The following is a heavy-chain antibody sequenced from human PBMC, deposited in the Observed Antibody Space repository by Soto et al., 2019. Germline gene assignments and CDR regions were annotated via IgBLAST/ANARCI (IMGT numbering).Heavy chain of an antibody. Sequence: EVQLVESGGGLVKPGGSLRLSCAASGFTFSDVWMTWVRQAPGKGLEWVGRVKSKTDGGTVDYAAPVKGRFIISRDDATSTGSLQMDSLNIEDTAVYYCTSPSGGGRTVDYWGQGTLVTVSS. V-gene: IGHV3-15*01. J-gene: IGHJ4*02. CDR2: VKSKTDGGTV. CDR1: GFTFSDVW. CDR3: TSPSGGGRTVDY. D-gene: IGHD3-16*01.